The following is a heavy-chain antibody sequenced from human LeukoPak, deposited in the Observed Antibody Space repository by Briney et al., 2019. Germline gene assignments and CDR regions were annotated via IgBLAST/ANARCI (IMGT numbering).Heavy chain of an antibody. CDR3: AREVLTYCGGDCYSCWFDP. Sequence: GGSLRLSCAASGFTFSSNYMSWVRQAPGKGLEGVSVIYSGGSTYYADSVKGRFTISRDNSKNTLYLQMNSLRAEDTAVYYCAREVLTYCGGDCYSCWFDPWGQGTLVTVSS. CDR1: GFTFSSNY. D-gene: IGHD2-21*02. CDR2: IYSGGST. J-gene: IGHJ5*02. V-gene: IGHV3-66*01.